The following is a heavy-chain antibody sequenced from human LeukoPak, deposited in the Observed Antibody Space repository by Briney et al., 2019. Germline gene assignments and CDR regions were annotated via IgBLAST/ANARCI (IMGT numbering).Heavy chain of an antibody. D-gene: IGHD6-13*01. CDR2: IYYSGST. CDR1: GGSISSYY. CDR3: ARYSSSWYSALDY. V-gene: IGHV4-59*01. Sequence: SETLSLTCTVSGGSISSYYWSWIRQPPGKGLEWIGYIYYSGSTNYNPSLKSQVTISVDTSKNQFSLKLSSVTAADTAVYYCARYSSSWYSALDYWGQGTLVTVSS. J-gene: IGHJ4*02.